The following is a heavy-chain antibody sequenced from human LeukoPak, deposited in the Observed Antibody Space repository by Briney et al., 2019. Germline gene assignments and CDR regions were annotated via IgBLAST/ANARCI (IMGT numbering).Heavy chain of an antibody. CDR1: GFSLSTNGVG. D-gene: IGHD3-3*01. Sequence: ESGPTLVKPTQILTLTCTFSGFSLSTNGVGVGWIRQPPGKALEWLALIYWDDDKRYSPSLKSRLTITKDTSKNQVVLTMTNMDPVDTATYYCAHSSLYYNFWSGYHGYYYNGMDVWGQGTTVTVSS. V-gene: IGHV2-5*02. J-gene: IGHJ6*02. CDR3: AHSSLYYNFWSGYHGYYYNGMDV. CDR2: IYWDDDK.